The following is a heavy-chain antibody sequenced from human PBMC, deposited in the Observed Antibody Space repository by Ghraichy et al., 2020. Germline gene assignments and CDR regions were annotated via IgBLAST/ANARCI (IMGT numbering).Heavy chain of an antibody. CDR2: INHSGTT. V-gene: IGHV4-34*01. J-gene: IGHJ6*02. CDR3: ARAPIRGGLDV. D-gene: IGHD5-12*01. CDR1: GGSFSGYY. Sequence: ESLNISCAVYGGSFSGYYWTWIRQPPGKGLEWIGQINHSGTTTYNPSLKSRLTISLDTSKSQFSLELRSVTAADTTIYYCARAPIRGGLDVWGQGTSVTVSS.